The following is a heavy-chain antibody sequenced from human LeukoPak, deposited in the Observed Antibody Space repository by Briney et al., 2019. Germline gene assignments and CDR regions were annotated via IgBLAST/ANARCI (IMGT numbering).Heavy chain of an antibody. CDR1: GYSISSGYY. CDR3: ARDPGGNSSDGC. Sequence: SETLSLTCTVSGYSISSGYYWGWIRQPPGKGLEWIGSIYHSESTYYNPSLKSRVTISVDTSKNQFSLKLSSVTAADTAVYYCARDPGGNSSDGCWGQGTLVTVSS. CDR2: IYHSEST. V-gene: IGHV4-38-2*02. D-gene: IGHD4-23*01. J-gene: IGHJ4*02.